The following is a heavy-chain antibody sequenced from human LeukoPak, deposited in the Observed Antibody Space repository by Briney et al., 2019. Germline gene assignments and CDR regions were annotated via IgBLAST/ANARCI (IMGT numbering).Heavy chain of an antibody. CDR3: ARKAPSGFHDS. J-gene: IGHJ4*02. CDR2: ISAGGGST. Sequence: GGSLRLSCTASGFPFSSFGMSWVRQAPGEGLEWVSGISAGGGSTPYADSVKGRFLISRDNSGSTLYMQMNNLRADDTAVYFCARKAPSGFHDSWGQGTLVTVSS. V-gene: IGHV3-23*01. D-gene: IGHD3-22*01. CDR1: GFPFSSFG.